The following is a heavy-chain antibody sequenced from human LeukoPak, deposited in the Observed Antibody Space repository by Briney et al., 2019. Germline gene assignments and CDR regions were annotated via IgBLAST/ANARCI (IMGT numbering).Heavy chain of an antibody. CDR3: ATWGPWSYFDY. Sequence: GGSLRLSCAASGFTFSSYWMNSVRQAPGKGLEWVANIKEDGSEKYYVDSVKGRFTISRDNAKNSLYLQMNSLRAEDTAVYYCATWGPWSYFDYWGQGTLVTVSS. V-gene: IGHV3-7*01. CDR1: GFTFSSYW. CDR2: IKEDGSEK. D-gene: IGHD7-27*01. J-gene: IGHJ4*02.